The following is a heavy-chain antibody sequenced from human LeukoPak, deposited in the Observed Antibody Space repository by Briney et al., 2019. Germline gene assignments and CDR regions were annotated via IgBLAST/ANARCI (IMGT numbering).Heavy chain of an antibody. CDR3: AKDGSIAVAGTIDY. V-gene: IGHV3-23*01. D-gene: IGHD6-19*01. Sequence: GASLRLSCAASGFTFSSYAMSWVRQAPGKGLEWVSAISGSGGSTYYADSVKGRFTISRDNSKNTLYLQMNSLRAEDTAVYYCAKDGSIAVAGTIDYWGQEPWSPSPQ. J-gene: IGHJ4*01. CDR2: ISGSGGST. CDR1: GFTFSSYA.